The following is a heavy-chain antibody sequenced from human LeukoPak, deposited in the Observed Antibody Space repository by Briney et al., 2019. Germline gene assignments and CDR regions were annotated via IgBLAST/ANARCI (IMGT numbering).Heavy chain of an antibody. CDR3: AGDPLTYYYDSSDAFDI. V-gene: IGHV4-4*07. CDR1: GGSISSYY. Sequence: SETLSLTCTVSGGSISSYYWSWIRQPAGKGLEWIGRIYTSGSTNYNPSLKSRVTMSVDTSKNQFSLKLSSVTAADTAVYYCAGDPLTYYYDSSDAFDIWGQGTMVTVSS. D-gene: IGHD3-22*01. CDR2: IYTSGST. J-gene: IGHJ3*02.